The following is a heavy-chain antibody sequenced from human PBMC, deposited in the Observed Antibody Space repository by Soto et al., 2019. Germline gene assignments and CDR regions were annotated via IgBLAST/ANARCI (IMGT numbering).Heavy chain of an antibody. CDR3: ARGYCSGGNCYSGMDV. CDR2: IIPISGTT. D-gene: IGHD2-15*01. J-gene: IGHJ6*02. CDR1: GGTFRTHA. V-gene: IGHV1-69*13. Sequence: SLPLSCETSGGTFRTHAIIWVRKDPKNGLEWMGGIIPISGTTYYTQKFQGRVTITADEPTSTAFMELSSLKSEDTAVFYCARGYCSGGNCYSGMDVWGQGTRVTVSS.